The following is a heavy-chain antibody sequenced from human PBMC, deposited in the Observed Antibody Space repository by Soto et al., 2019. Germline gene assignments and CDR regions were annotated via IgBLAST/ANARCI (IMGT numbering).Heavy chain of an antibody. Sequence: ASVKVSCKACGYTFTGYYMPWVRQAPGQGLEWMGWINPNSGGTNYAQKFQGRVTMTRDTSISTAYMELSRLRSDDTAVYYCARGRYSKALFDYWGQGTLVTVSS. CDR3: ARGRYSKALFDY. D-gene: IGHD3-9*01. CDR2: INPNSGGT. J-gene: IGHJ4*02. V-gene: IGHV1-2*02. CDR1: GYTFTGYY.